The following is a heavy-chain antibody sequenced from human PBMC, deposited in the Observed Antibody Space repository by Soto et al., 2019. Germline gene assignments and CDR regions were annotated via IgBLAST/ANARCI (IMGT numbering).Heavy chain of an antibody. V-gene: IGHV4-30-2*01. CDR3: AASYHLALEGSWFDP. J-gene: IGHJ5*02. CDR1: GGAMSSGGYS. Sequence: SETLSLTCAVSGGAMSSGGYSWNWIRQPPGKGLEWLGHIFHSGNTNYNPSLKSRVTISVDKSKNQFSLRLSSVTAADTAVYYCAASYHLALEGSWFDPWGQGTLVTVSS. CDR2: IFHSGNT. D-gene: IGHD3-10*01.